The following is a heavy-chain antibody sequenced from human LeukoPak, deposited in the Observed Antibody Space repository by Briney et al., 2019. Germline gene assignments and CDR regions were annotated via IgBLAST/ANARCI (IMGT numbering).Heavy chain of an antibody. Sequence: PGGSLRLSCAASGFTFSSYGMHWVRQASGKGLEWVAVIWYDGSNKYYADSVKGRFTISRDGSKNTLYLQMNSLRAEDTAVYYCARVETDAFDIWGQGTMVTVSS. V-gene: IGHV3-33*01. CDR1: GFTFSSYG. CDR3: ARVETDAFDI. CDR2: IWYDGSNK. J-gene: IGHJ3*02.